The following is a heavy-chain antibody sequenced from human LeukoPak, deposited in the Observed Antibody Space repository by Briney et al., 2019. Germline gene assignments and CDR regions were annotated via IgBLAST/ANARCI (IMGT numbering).Heavy chain of an antibody. CDR2: ISGSGDTT. V-gene: IGHV3-23*01. Sequence: GGSLTLSCAASGLTFHRYAMIWVRQARGKGLEWVSTISGSGDTTYFADSVKGRFTISRDNSKNRLYLQMNSLRDEDTAVYYCAKDRGYNYPFRYFDYWGQGTLITVSS. CDR1: GLTFHRYA. J-gene: IGHJ4*02. CDR3: AKDRGYNYPFRYFDY. D-gene: IGHD5-24*01.